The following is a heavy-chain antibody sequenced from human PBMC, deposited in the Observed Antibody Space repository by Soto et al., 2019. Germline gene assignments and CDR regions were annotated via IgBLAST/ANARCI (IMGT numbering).Heavy chain of an antibody. CDR2: NYYSVST. CDR1: GGSVSSGSYY. D-gene: IGHD3-9*01. J-gene: IGHJ5*02. CDR3: ARVQWDYDILTGPRGRRWFDP. Sequence: SETLSLTCTVSGGSVSSGSYYCSWIRQPPGKGLEWIGYNYYSVSTNYNPSLKSRVTISVDTSKNQFSLKLSSVTAADTAVYYCARVQWDYDILTGPRGRRWFDPWGQVTLVTVS. V-gene: IGHV4-61*01.